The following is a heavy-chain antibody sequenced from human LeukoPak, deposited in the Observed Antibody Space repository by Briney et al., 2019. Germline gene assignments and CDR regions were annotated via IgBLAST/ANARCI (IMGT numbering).Heavy chain of an antibody. CDR1: GFTFSSNA. J-gene: IGHJ4*02. CDR2: ISGSGGST. Sequence: PGGSLRLSCAASGFTFSSNAMSWVRQSPGKGMEWVSAISGSGGSTYYADSVKGRFTISRDNSKNTLYLQMNSLRAEDTAVYYCAISSSGWYSYDYWGQGTLVTVSS. D-gene: IGHD6-19*01. CDR3: AISSSGWYSYDY. V-gene: IGHV3-23*01.